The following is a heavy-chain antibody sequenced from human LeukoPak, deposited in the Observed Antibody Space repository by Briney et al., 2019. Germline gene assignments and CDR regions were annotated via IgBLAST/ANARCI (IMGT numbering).Heavy chain of an antibody. Sequence: SETLSLTCTVSGGSISSSSCYLGWIRQPPGKGLEWIGSIYYSGSTYYNPSLKSRVTISVDTSKNQFSLKLSSVTAADTAVYYCARHPAYYYDSSAYHDAFDIWGQGTMVTVSS. CDR2: IYYSGST. CDR3: ARHPAYYYDSSAYHDAFDI. J-gene: IGHJ3*02. D-gene: IGHD3-22*01. CDR1: GGSISSSSCY. V-gene: IGHV4-39*01.